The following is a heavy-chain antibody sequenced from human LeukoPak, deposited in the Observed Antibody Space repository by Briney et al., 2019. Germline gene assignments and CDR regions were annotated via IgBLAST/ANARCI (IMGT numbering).Heavy chain of an antibody. V-gene: IGHV3-64*01. J-gene: IGHJ3*02. CDR2: ISSNGGST. CDR3: ARVAVTHAFDI. CDR1: GFTFSSYA. D-gene: IGHD2-15*01. Sequence: GGPLRLSCAASGFTFSSYAMHWVRQAPGKGLEYVSAISSNGGSTYYANSVKGRFTISSDNSKNTLYLQMGSLRAEDMAVYYCARVAVTHAFDIWGQGTMVTVSS.